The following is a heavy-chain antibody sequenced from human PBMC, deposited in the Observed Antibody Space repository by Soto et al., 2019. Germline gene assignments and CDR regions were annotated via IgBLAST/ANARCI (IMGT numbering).Heavy chain of an antibody. CDR2: IKQDGSEK. V-gene: IGHV3-7*03. D-gene: IGHD2-15*01. CDR1: GFTFSSYW. J-gene: IGHJ3*02. Sequence: GGSLRLSCAASGFTFSSYWMSWVRQAPGKGLEWVANIKQDGSEKYYVDSVKGRFTISRDNAKNSLYLQMNSLRAEDTAVYYCARAVVAATGDAFDIWGQGTMVTVS. CDR3: ARAVVAATGDAFDI.